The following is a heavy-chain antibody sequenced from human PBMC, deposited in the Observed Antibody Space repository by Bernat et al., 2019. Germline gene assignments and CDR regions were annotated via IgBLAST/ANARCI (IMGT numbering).Heavy chain of an antibody. V-gene: IGHV1-18*01. CDR2: ISGYNGAT. D-gene: IGHD3-10*01. CDR1: GYTFNTFG. CDR3: ARSGVGNWFDP. Sequence: QVQLVQSGAEVKRPGASVKVSCKTSGYTFNTFGITWVRQAPGQGLEWVGWISGYNGATNYEQRLQGRVTMTTDTSTSTAYMELRSLRSDDTAVYYCARSGVGNWFDPWGQGTLVTVSS. J-gene: IGHJ5*02.